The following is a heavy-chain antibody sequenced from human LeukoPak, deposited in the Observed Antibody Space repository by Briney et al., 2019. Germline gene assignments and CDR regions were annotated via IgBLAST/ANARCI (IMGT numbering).Heavy chain of an antibody. CDR2: FDPEDGET. J-gene: IGHJ4*02. Sequence: ASVKVSCKVSGYTLTELSMHWVRQAPGKGLEWMGGFDPEDGETIYAQKFRGRVTMTEDTSTDTAYMELSSLRSEDTAVYYCATDNPPLFGSGSYHWGQGTLVTVSS. CDR3: ATDNPPLFGSGSYH. V-gene: IGHV1-24*01. D-gene: IGHD3-10*01. CDR1: GYTLTELS.